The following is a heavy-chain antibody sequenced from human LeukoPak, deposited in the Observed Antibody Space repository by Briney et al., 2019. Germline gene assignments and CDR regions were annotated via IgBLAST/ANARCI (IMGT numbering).Heavy chain of an antibody. D-gene: IGHD6-19*01. V-gene: IGHV4-59*08. J-gene: IGHJ4*02. CDR2: IYYSGST. CDR3: ARQVGYSSGWYYFDY. Sequence: PSETLSLTCTVSGGSISSYYWSWIRQPPGKGLEWIGYIYYSGSTNYNPSLKSRVTISVDTSKNQLSLKLSSVTAADTAVYYCARQVGYSSGWYYFDYWGQGTLVTVSS. CDR1: GGSISSYY.